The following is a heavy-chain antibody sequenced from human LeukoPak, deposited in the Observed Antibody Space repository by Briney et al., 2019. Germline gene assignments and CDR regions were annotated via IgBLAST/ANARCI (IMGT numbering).Heavy chain of an antibody. V-gene: IGHV3-23*01. D-gene: IGHD2-2*01. CDR2: ISGSGGST. CDR1: GFTFGSYA. J-gene: IGHJ4*02. CDR3: AKPIVVVPAGPGDY. Sequence: SGGSLRLSCAASGFTFGSYALNWVRQAPGKGLEWVSAISGSGGSTYYADSVKGRFTTSRDNSKNTLYLQMSCLRVEDTAVYYCAKPIVVVPAGPGDYWGQGTLVTVSS.